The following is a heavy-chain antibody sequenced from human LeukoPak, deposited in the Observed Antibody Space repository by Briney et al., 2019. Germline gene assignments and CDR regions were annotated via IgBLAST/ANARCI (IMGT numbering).Heavy chain of an antibody. Sequence: GGSLRLSCAASGFPFNRYTMTWVRQAPGKGLEWVSSISSTSSLIYYAESVKGRFTSSRDNAKNSLSLQMNSLRADDTAVYFCARDDVWSGYTDYWGQGTLVTVSS. V-gene: IGHV3-21*01. D-gene: IGHD3-3*01. CDR3: ARDDVWSGYTDY. CDR2: ISSTSSLI. J-gene: IGHJ4*02. CDR1: GFPFNRYT.